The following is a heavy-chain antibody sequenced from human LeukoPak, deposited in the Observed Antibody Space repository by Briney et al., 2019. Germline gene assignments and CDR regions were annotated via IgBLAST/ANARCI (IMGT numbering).Heavy chain of an antibody. CDR1: GFTFSRYW. D-gene: IGHD3-9*01. CDR3: AIRYFDSGNFDY. Sequence: GGSLRLSCVASGFTFSRYWMSWVRQAPGKGLEWVANINENGSEKYYVDSVKGRFTISRDNAKNSLYLQMNSLRAEDTAMYYCAIRYFDSGNFDYWGQGTLVTVSS. CDR2: INENGSEK. J-gene: IGHJ4*02. V-gene: IGHV3-7*01.